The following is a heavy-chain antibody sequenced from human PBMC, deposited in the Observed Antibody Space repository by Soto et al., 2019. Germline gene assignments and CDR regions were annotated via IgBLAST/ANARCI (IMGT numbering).Heavy chain of an antibody. V-gene: IGHV2-70*01. J-gene: IGHJ6*02. D-gene: IGHD6-13*01. CDR3: ARTTTIAAASYYYYGMDV. CDR1: GFSLSTSGMC. CDR2: IDWDDDK. Sequence: SGPTLVNPTQTLTLTCTFSGFSLSTSGMCVSWIRQPPGKALEWLALIDWDDDKYYSTSLKTRLTISKDTSKNQVVLTMTNMDPVETATYYCARTTTIAAASYYYYGMDVWGQGTTVTASS.